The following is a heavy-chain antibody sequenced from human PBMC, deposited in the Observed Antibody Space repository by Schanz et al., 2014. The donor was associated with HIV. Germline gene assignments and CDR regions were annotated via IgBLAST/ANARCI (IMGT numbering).Heavy chain of an antibody. V-gene: IGHV3-30*03. CDR2: ISYDGTNK. J-gene: IGHJ6*02. CDR1: GFTFDSYG. Sequence: QVQLVESGGGVVQPGRSLRLSCAASGFTFDSYGIHWVRQAPGKGLEWGAVISYDGTNKKFADSVKGRFTISRDNSKNTLYLQMKSLRPEDTAVYYCVRLMSSDYDFYHYGMDVWGQGTTVIVSS. D-gene: IGHD4-17*01. CDR3: VRLMSSDYDFYHYGMDV.